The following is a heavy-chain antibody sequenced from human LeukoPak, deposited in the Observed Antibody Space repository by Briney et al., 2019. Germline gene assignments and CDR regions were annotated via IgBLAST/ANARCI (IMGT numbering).Heavy chain of an antibody. Sequence: GGSLRLSCAASGFTFNSYSMNWIRQAPGKGLEWVSSITSSSRYIKYSDSVKGRFTISRDNARSSLYLQMNSLRAEDTAVYYCARDSLFNYFDYWGQGTLVTVSS. J-gene: IGHJ4*02. CDR2: ITSSSRYI. CDR3: ARDSLFNYFDY. CDR1: GFTFNSYS. V-gene: IGHV3-21*01.